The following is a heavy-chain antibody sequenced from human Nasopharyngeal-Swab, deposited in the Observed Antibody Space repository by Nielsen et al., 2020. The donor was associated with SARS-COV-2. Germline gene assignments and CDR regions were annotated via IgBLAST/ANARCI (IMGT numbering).Heavy chain of an antibody. CDR3: ASGYYYDSSGPQYGMDV. D-gene: IGHD3-22*01. J-gene: IGHJ6*02. CDR2: IIPIFGTA. Sequence: WVRQAPGQGIEWMGGIIPIFGTANYAQKFQGRVTITADESTGTAYMELSSLRSEDTAVYYCASGYYYDSSGPQYGMDVWGQGTTVTVSS. V-gene: IGHV1-69*01.